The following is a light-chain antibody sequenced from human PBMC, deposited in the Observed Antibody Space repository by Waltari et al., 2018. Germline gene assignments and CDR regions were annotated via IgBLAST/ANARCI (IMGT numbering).Light chain of an antibody. CDR3: QRYGNSPRVT. V-gene: IGKV3-20*01. J-gene: IGKJ4*01. CDR1: QSVSTTY. CDR2: GTS. Sequence: EIVLPQSPGTLSLSPGERATLSCRASQSVSTTYLAWYQQRPGQTPRLLIYGTSNRATGTPDRFSGSGSGTDFTLTISRLEPEDFAVYYCQRYGNSPRVTFGGGTKVEIK.